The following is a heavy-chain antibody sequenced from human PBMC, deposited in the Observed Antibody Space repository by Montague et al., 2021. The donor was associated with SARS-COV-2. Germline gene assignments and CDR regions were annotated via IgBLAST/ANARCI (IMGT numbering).Heavy chain of an antibody. CDR3: AKEGDYDILTGYYPNRRYFDY. Sequence: SLRLSCAASGFTFSSYAMSWVRQAPGKGLEWVSAISGSGGSTYYADSVKGRFTISRDNSKNTLYLQMNSLRAEDTAVYYCAKEGDYDILTGYYPNRRYFDYWGRGTLVTVSS. D-gene: IGHD3-9*01. CDR1: GFTFSSYA. CDR2: ISGSGGST. J-gene: IGHJ4*02. V-gene: IGHV3-23*01.